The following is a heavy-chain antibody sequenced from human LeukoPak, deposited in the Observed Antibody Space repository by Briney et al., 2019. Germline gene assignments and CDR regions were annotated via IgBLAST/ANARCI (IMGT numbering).Heavy chain of an antibody. CDR3: ARALNDFWSGYYYDPFDY. J-gene: IGHJ4*02. CDR2: IIPIFGTA. Sequence: GASVKVSCKASGGTFSSYAISWVRQAPGQGLEWMGGIIPIFGTANYAQKFQGRVTITADKSTSTAYMELSSLRSEDTAVYYCARALNDFWSGYYYDPFDYWGQGTLVTVSS. CDR1: GGTFSSYA. D-gene: IGHD3-3*01. V-gene: IGHV1-69*06.